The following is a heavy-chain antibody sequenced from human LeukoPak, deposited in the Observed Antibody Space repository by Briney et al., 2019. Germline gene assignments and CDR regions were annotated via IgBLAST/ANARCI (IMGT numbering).Heavy chain of an antibody. Sequence: GGSLRLSCAASGFNFSTYDMHWVRQAPGKGLEWVAVIWYDGSNTYYVDSVKGRFTIYRDNSKKTLYLQMNSLRAEDTAVYYCAREARYDSSGYYFDYWGQGTLVTVSS. CDR1: GFNFSTYD. D-gene: IGHD3-22*01. J-gene: IGHJ4*02. CDR2: IWYDGSNT. V-gene: IGHV3-33*01. CDR3: AREARYDSSGYYFDY.